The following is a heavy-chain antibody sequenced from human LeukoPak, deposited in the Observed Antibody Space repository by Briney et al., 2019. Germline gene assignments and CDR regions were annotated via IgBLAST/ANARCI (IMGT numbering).Heavy chain of an antibody. CDR2: MSYDGSNK. D-gene: IGHD6-19*01. J-gene: IGHJ4*02. CDR3: AIHRGYTSSFDY. V-gene: IGHV3-30*03. Sequence: PGRSLRLSCAASGFTFSSYGMHWVRQAPGKGLEWVAVMSYDGSNKYYADSVKGRFTISRDNSKNALYLQMNSLRAEDTAVYYCAIHRGYTSSFDYWGQGTLVTVSS. CDR1: GFTFSSYG.